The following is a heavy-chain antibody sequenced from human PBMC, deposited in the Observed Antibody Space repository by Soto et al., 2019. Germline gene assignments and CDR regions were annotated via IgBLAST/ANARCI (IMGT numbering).Heavy chain of an antibody. CDR2: INQYESEK. V-gene: IGHV3-7*01. J-gene: IGHJ4*02. CDR3: ARAGWNFASYFDY. D-gene: IGHD1-7*01. Sequence: GGSLRLSCAASGFTFSNYWMSWVRQAPGKGLEWVANINQYESEKYYVDSLKGRFTISRDNAKNSLYLQINSLRAEDTAVYYCARAGWNFASYFDYWGQGTLVTVSS. CDR1: GFTFSNYW.